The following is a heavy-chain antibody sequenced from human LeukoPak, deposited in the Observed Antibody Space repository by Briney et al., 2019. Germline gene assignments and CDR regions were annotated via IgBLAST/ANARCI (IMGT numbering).Heavy chain of an antibody. CDR3: ARHLAVDSSSWLGWFDP. V-gene: IGHV4-59*01. CDR1: GDSISSYY. Sequence: PSETLSLACTVSGDSISSYYWSWIRQPPGKGLEWIGYIYYSGSTNYNPSLKSRVTMSVDTSKNQFSLKLTSVTAADTAVYYCARHLAVDSSSWLGWFDPWGQGTLVTVSS. J-gene: IGHJ5*02. D-gene: IGHD6-13*01. CDR2: IYYSGST.